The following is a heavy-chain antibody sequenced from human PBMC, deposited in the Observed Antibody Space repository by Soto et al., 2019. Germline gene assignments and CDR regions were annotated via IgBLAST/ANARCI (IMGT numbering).Heavy chain of an antibody. J-gene: IGHJ6*02. CDR2: IYYSGST. CDR1: GGSISSGGYY. D-gene: IGHD2-2*01. Sequence: SETLSLTCTVSGGSISSGGYYWSWLRQHPGKGLEWIGYIYYSGSTYYNPSLKSRVTISVDTSKNQFALKLSSVTAADTAVYYCARGVGVPAAIGMDVWGQGTTVTVSS. V-gene: IGHV4-31*03. CDR3: ARGVGVPAAIGMDV.